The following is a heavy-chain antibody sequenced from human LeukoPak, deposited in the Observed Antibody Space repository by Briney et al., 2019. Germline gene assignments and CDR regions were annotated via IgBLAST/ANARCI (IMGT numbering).Heavy chain of an antibody. Sequence: SETLSLTCTVSGGSISSGGYYWSWIRQHPGKGLEWIGYIYYSGSTYYNPSLKSRVTISVDTSKNQFSLRLSSVTAADTAVYYCARATAGSGYYFDHWGQGALVTVSP. CDR2: IYYSGST. CDR3: ARATAGSGYYFDH. CDR1: GGSISSGGYY. D-gene: IGHD6-13*01. J-gene: IGHJ4*02. V-gene: IGHV4-31*03.